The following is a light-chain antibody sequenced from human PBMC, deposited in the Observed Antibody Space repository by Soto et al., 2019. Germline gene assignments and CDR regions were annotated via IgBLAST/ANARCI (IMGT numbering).Light chain of an antibody. J-gene: IGLJ1*01. CDR2: LNSDGSH. CDR1: SGHSSYA. Sequence: QSVLTQSPSASASLGASVKLTCTLSSGHSSYAIAWHQQQPEKGPRYLMKLNSDGSHSKGDGIPDRFSGSSSGAERYLTISSLQSEDEADYYCQTWGTGSQGVFGTGTQLTVL. CDR3: QTWGTGSQGV. V-gene: IGLV4-69*01.